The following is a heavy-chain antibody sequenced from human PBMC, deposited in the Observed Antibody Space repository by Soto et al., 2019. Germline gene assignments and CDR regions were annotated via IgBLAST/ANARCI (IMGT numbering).Heavy chain of an antibody. D-gene: IGHD3-9*01. CDR3: ARSFDSYYFDY. CDR1: GFTFSSYP. V-gene: IGHV3-64*01. Sequence: EVPLVESGGGLVQPGGSLRLSCAASGFTFSSYPMHWVRQAPGKGLEYVSAISSNGGSTYYANSVKGRFTISRDNSKNTLYLQMGSLRAEDMAVYYCARSFDSYYFDYWGQGTLVTVSS. J-gene: IGHJ4*02. CDR2: ISSNGGST.